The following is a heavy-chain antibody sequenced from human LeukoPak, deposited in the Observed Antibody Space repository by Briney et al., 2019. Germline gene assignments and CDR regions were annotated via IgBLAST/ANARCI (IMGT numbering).Heavy chain of an antibody. Sequence: PGGSLRLSCAASGFTFSSYAMSWVRQAPGKGLEWVSAISGSGSTTYYVDSLKGRFTISRDNSKNTPYLQMNSLRAEDTAIYYCAKGYRELLYGSYLDSWGQGTLVTVSS. J-gene: IGHJ4*02. CDR1: GFTFSSYA. CDR2: ISGSGSTT. V-gene: IGHV3-23*01. CDR3: AKGYRELLYGSYLDS. D-gene: IGHD2-2*02.